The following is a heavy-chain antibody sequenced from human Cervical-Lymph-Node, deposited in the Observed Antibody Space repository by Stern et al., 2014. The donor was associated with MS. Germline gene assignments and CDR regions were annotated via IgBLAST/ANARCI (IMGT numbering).Heavy chain of an antibody. J-gene: IGHJ4*02. Sequence: EVQLVESGGGLVKPGGSLRLSCAASGFSFMNAWMTWFRQAPGKGLAWVGRIKSKSNGGTTAYGAPVKGRFNISRDDSKTTLFLQMNSLKTEDTAVYYCATSVAALGRCTGGPCYGDYWGQGILVTVSS. CDR1: GFSFMNAW. V-gene: IGHV3-15*01. D-gene: IGHD2-8*02. CDR2: IKSKSNGGTT. CDR3: ATSVAALGRCTGGPCYGDY.